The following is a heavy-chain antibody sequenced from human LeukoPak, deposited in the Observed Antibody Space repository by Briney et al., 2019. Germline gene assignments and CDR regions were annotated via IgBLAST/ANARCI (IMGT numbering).Heavy chain of an antibody. CDR2: IKQDGSEK. V-gene: IGHV3-7*01. Sequence: GGSLRLSCAASGFTFSSYWMSWVRQAPGKGLEWVANIKQDGSEKYYVDSVKGRFTISRDNAKNSLYLQMNSLRAEDTAVYYCARRLSGAYYYGGYWGQGTLVTVSS. D-gene: IGHD3-22*01. J-gene: IGHJ4*02. CDR3: ARRLSGAYYYGGY. CDR1: GFTFSSYW.